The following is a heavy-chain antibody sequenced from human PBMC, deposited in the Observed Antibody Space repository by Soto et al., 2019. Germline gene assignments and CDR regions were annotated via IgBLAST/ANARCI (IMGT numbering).Heavy chain of an antibody. CDR1: GFTFGCYA. CDR2: ISYDGSNK. CDR3: ARDLEVAVAGA. D-gene: IGHD6-19*01. J-gene: IGHJ5*02. V-gene: IGHV3-30-3*01. Sequence: PGGSLRLSCAASGFTFGCYAMHWVRQAPGKGLEWVAVISYDGSNKYYADSVKGRFTISRDNSKNTLYLQMNSLRAEDTAVYYCARDLEVAVAGAWGQGT.